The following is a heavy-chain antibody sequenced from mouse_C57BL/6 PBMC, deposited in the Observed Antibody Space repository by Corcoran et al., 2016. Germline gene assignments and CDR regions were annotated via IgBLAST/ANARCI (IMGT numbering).Heavy chain of an antibody. D-gene: IGHD2-1*01. V-gene: IGHV1-26*01. CDR2: INPNNGGT. Sequence: EVQLQQSGPELVKPGASVKISCKASGYTFTDYYMNWVKQSHGKSLEWIGDINPNNGGTSYNQKFKGKATLTVDKSSSTAYMELRSLTSEDSAVYYCAGYGNWYFDVWGTGTTVTVSS. CDR3: AGYGNWYFDV. CDR1: GYTFTDYY. J-gene: IGHJ1*03.